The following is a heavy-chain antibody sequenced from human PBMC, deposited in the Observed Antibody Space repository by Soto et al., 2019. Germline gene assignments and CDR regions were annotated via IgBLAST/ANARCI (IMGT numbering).Heavy chain of an antibody. D-gene: IGHD1-26*01. CDR2: SIPIFGTA. J-gene: IGHJ6*02. V-gene: IGHV1-69*01. CDR3: ARALVGASLVGGRYYGMDV. Sequence: QVQLVQSGAAVKKPGSSVKVSCKASGGTFSSYAISWVRQAPGQGLEWMGGSIPIFGTANYAQKFQGRVTITADESTSTAYMELSSLRSEDTAVYYCARALVGASLVGGRYYGMDVWGQGTTVTVSS. CDR1: GGTFSSYA.